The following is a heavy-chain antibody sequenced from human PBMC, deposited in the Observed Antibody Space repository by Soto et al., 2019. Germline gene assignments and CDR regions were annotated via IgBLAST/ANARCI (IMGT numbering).Heavy chain of an antibody. J-gene: IGHJ2*01. CDR1: GGTFSSYA. D-gene: IGHD3-22*01. CDR2: IIPIFGTA. Sequence: QVQLVQSGAEVKKPGSSVKVSCKASGGTFSSYAISWVRQAPGQGLEWMGGIIPIFGTANYAQKFKGRVTITADESTSTAYMELSSLRSEDTAVYYCARGKYYDSSGYYFSHWYFDLWGRGTLVTVSS. CDR3: ARGKYYDSSGYYFSHWYFDL. V-gene: IGHV1-69*01.